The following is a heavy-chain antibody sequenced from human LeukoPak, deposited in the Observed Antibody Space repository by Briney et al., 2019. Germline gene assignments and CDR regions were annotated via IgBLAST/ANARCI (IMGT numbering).Heavy chain of an antibody. CDR1: GGSFSGYY. J-gene: IGHJ4*02. CDR2: INHSGST. V-gene: IGHV4-34*01. CDR3: ARGDYDSSE. Sequence: PSETLSLTCAVYGGSFSGYYWSWIRQPPGKGLEWIGEINHSGSTNYNPSLKSRVTISVDTSKNQFSLKLSSVTAADTAVYYCARGDYDSSEWGQGTLVTVSS. D-gene: IGHD3-22*01.